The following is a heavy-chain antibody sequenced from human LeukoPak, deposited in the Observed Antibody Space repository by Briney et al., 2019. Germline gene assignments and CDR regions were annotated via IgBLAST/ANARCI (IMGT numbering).Heavy chain of an antibody. Sequence: SETLSLTCTVSGGSISSGSYYWSWIRQPAGKGLEWIGRIYTSGSTNYNPSLKSRVTMSVDTSKNQFSLKLSSVTAADTAVYYCAREGYYGSGSYSGWYYYYYMDVWGKGTTVTISS. D-gene: IGHD3-10*01. CDR2: IYTSGST. J-gene: IGHJ6*03. CDR3: AREGYYGSGSYSGWYYYYYMDV. CDR1: GGSISSGSYY. V-gene: IGHV4-61*02.